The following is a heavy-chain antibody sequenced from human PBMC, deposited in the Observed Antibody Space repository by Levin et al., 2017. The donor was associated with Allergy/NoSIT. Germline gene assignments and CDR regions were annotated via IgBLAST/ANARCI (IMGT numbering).Heavy chain of an antibody. CDR3: ARVYDSSGYSIDY. CDR2: NNHSGST. V-gene: IGHV4-34*01. CDR1: GGSFSGYY. J-gene: IGHJ4*02. Sequence: SETLSLTCAVYGGSFSGYYWSWIRQPPGKGLEWIGENNHSGSTNYNPSLKSRVTISVDTSKNQFSLKLSSVTAADTAVYYCARVYDSSGYSIDYWGQGTLVTVSS. D-gene: IGHD3-22*01.